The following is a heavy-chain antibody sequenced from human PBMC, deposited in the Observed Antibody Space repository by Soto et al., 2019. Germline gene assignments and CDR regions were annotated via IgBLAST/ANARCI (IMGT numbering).Heavy chain of an antibody. CDR1: GYTFTSFG. CDR3: ARPTDFYYYAMDV. Sequence: ASVKVSCKASGYTFTSFGINWVRQAPGQGLEWMGWISGYNGNTNYAQNLQDRVTMTRDTSTSTAYMELRSLRSDDTAVYYCARPTDFYYYAMDVWGQGTKVTV. J-gene: IGHJ6*02. CDR2: ISGYNGNT. V-gene: IGHV1-18*01.